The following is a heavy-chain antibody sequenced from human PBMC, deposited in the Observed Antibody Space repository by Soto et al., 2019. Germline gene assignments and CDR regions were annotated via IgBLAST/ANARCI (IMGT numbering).Heavy chain of an antibody. D-gene: IGHD2-2*01. CDR2: INAGNGNT. CDR3: ASGGDIVLVPAAMPAFGY. V-gene: IGHV1-3*01. CDR1: GYSFTSYA. Sequence: VASVKVSCKASGYSFTSYAIHWVRQAPGQRLEWMGWINAGNGNTKIPQKFQGRVTITADESTSTAYMELSSLRSEDTAVYYCASGGDIVLVPAAMPAFGYWGQGTLVTVSS. J-gene: IGHJ4*02.